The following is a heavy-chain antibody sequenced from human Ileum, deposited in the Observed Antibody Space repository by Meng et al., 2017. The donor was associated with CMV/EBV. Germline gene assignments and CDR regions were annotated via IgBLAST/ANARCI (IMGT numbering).Heavy chain of an antibody. CDR2: ISDGGTEK. D-gene: IGHD3-3*01. J-gene: IGHJ6*02. V-gene: IGHV3-30*02. CDR3: AKDLRSVVRASVRADV. Sequence: GGSLRLSCATSGFTFSIYGMHWVRQAPGKGLEWVAHISDGGTEKHYADSVKGRFTISRDRSKNTLFLQMNNLKPEDTAVYYCAKDLRSVVRASVRADVWGQGTTVTVSS. CDR1: GFTFSIYG.